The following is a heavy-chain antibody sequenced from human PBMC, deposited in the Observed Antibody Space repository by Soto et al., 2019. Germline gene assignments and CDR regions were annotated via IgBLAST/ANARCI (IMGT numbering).Heavy chain of an antibody. Sequence: QVQLVESGGDVVQPGRSLRLSCTASGFTFSTYTMQWVRQSPGKGLEWLAFISDDGDNRYYAESVRGRFTISRDNSKNALYVQMDGLRPEATAVYYCARDGPIAAAGNHWFDHWGQGTLVTVSS. CDR3: ARDGPIAAAGNHWFDH. D-gene: IGHD6-13*01. V-gene: IGHV3-30-3*01. CDR2: ISDDGDNR. CDR1: GFTFSTYT. J-gene: IGHJ5*02.